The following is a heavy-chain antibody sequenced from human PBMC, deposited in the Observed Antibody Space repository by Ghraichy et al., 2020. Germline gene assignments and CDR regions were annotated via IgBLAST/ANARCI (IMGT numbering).Heavy chain of an antibody. CDR1: GFTFSSYA. J-gene: IGHJ4*02. CDR2: ISGSGGST. Sequence: LSLTCAASGFTFSSYAMSWVRQAPGKGLEWVSAISGSGGSTYYADSVKGRFTISRDNSKNTLYLQMNSLRAEDTAVYYCANYDASSGSYFDYWGQGTLVTVSS. D-gene: IGHD1-26*01. CDR3: ANYDASSGSYFDY. V-gene: IGHV3-23*01.